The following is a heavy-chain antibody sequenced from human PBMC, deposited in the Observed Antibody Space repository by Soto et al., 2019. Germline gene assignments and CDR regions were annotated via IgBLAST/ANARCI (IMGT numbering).Heavy chain of an antibody. J-gene: IGHJ6*02. V-gene: IGHV5-10-1*01. Sequence: GESLKISCKGSGYSFTSYWISWVRQMPGKGLEWMGRIDPSDSYTNYSPSFQGHVTISADKSISTAYLQWSSLKASDTAMYYCASQAHRGHTAMVNPLAGYGMDVWGQGTTVSVSS. CDR2: IDPSDSYT. CDR3: ASQAHRGHTAMVNPLAGYGMDV. D-gene: IGHD5-18*01. CDR1: GYSFTSYW.